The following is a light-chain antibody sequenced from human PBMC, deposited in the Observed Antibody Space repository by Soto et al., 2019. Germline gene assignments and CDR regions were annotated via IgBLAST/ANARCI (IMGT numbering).Light chain of an antibody. CDR3: QQYDDSIT. CDR1: QSVSSTY. Sequence: EIVLTQSPDTLSLSPGEXXXLSXXASQSVSSTYLAWYQQKPGRAPRLLVYGASNRAAGIPDRFSGSGSGTDFTLTISRLEPEDFAMFYCQQYDDSITFGQGTRLEIE. CDR2: GAS. V-gene: IGKV3-20*01. J-gene: IGKJ5*01.